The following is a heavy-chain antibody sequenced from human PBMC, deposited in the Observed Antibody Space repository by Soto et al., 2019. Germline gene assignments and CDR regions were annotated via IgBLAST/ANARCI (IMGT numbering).Heavy chain of an antibody. CDR3: ARSHSFDGSIYHYYFDF. V-gene: IGHV4-59*01. D-gene: IGHD3-3*02. Sequence: SETLSLTCTFSCGSIISYYWSWIRQPPGGTLEWIGYIYASGATTYNPSLESRVTMSVDMPNNEFSLELTSVTAADTAVYYCARSHSFDGSIYHYYFDFWGQGTLVTVSS. J-gene: IGHJ4*02. CDR2: IYASGAT. CDR1: CGSIISYY.